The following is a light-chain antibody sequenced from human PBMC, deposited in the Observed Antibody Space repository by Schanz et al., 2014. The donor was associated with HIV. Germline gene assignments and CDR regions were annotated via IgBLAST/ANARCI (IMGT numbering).Light chain of an antibody. V-gene: IGKV3-20*01. CDR1: QTVSSHF. CDR3: QQYGSSPPWT. CDR2: GAS. J-gene: IGKJ1*01. Sequence: EIVLTQSPGTLSLSPGERATLSCRASQTVSSHFLAWYQQKPGQAPRLLIYGASSRATGIPDRFSGSGSGTDFTLTISRLEPEDFAVYYCQQYGSSPPWTFGQGTKVEIK.